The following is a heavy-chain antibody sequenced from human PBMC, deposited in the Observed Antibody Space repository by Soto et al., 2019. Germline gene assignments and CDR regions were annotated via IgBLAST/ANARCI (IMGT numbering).Heavy chain of an antibody. J-gene: IGHJ5*02. Sequence: GESLKISCKGSGYSFTSYWIGWVRQMPGKGLEWMGIIFPGDSDTRYSPSFQGQVTVSADKSISTAYLQWSSLKASDTAMYYCARGNYGSGSYYKGWFDPWGQGTLVPVSS. CDR2: IFPGDSDT. CDR3: ARGNYGSGSYYKGWFDP. CDR1: GYSFTSYW. V-gene: IGHV5-51*01. D-gene: IGHD3-10*01.